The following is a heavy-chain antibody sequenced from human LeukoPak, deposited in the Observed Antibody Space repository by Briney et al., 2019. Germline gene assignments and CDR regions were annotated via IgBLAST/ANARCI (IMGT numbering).Heavy chain of an antibody. CDR1: GGSISSSSYY. J-gene: IGHJ3*02. CDR2: IYYSGST. D-gene: IGHD3-9*01. V-gene: IGHV4-39*01. CDR3: ARRYYDILTGYHDAFDI. Sequence: PSETLSLTCTVSGGSISSSSYYWGWIRQPPGKGLEWIGSIYYSGSTYYNPSLKSRVTISVDTSKNQFSLKLSSVTAADTAMYYCARRYYDILTGYHDAFDIWGQGTMVTVSS.